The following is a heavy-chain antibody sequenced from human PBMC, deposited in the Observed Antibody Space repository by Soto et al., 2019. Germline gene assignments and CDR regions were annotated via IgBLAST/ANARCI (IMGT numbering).Heavy chain of an antibody. CDR3: TTDYLRGYYGSGSYYRPPPFDY. CDR2: IKSKTDGGTT. V-gene: IGHV3-15*01. CDR1: GFTFSNAW. D-gene: IGHD3-10*01. Sequence: PGGSLRLSCAASGFTFSNAWMSWVRQAPGKGLEWVGRIKSKTDGGTTDYAAPVKGRFTISRDDSKNTLYLQMNSLKTEDTAVYYCTTDYLRGYYGSGSYYRPPPFDYWGQGTLVTVSS. J-gene: IGHJ4*02.